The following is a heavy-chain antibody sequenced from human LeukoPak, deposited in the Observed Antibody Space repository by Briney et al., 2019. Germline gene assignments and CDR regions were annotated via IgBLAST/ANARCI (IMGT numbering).Heavy chain of an antibody. CDR3: AKDIAMYSSSWYRGGYFDY. Sequence: GGSLRLSCAASGFTFSAREMHWVRQAPGKGLEWVSGISWNSGSIGYADSVKGRFTISRDNAKNSLYLQMNSLRAEDTALYYCAKDIAMYSSSWYRGGYFDYWGQGTLVTVSS. D-gene: IGHD6-13*01. V-gene: IGHV3-9*01. J-gene: IGHJ4*02. CDR1: GFTFSARE. CDR2: ISWNSGSI.